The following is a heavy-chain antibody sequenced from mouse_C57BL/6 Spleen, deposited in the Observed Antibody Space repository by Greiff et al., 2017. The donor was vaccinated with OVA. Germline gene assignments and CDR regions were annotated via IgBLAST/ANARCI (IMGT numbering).Heavy chain of an antibody. CDR3: ARRPSLYEGYAMDY. D-gene: IGHD2-12*01. V-gene: IGHV1-18*01. J-gene: IGHJ4*01. Sequence: EVQLQQSGPELVKPGASVKIPCKASGYTFTDYNMDWVKQSHGKSLEWIGDINPNNGGTIYNQKFKGKATLTVDKSSSTAYMELRSLTSEDTAVYYCARRPSLYEGYAMDYWGQGTSVTVSS. CDR1: GYTFTDYN. CDR2: INPNNGGT.